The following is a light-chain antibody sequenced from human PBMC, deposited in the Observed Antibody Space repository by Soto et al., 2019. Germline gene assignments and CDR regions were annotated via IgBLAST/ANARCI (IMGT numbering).Light chain of an antibody. V-gene: IGLV2-14*01. CDR1: SSDIGAYNS. J-gene: IGLJ1*01. CDR2: QVS. CDR3: PSYTASSTFV. Sequence: QSALTQPASVSGSPGQSITISCTGTSSDIGAYNSVSWYQHHPGKAPKLIVFQVSFRPSAVSDRFSGSKSDNTASLTISGLQTEDEAAYYCPSYTASSTFVFGTGTKVTVL.